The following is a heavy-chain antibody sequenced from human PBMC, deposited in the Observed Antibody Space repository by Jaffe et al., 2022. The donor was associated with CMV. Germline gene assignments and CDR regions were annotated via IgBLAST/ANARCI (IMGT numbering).Heavy chain of an antibody. V-gene: IGHV4-31*03. CDR3: AREVYYYDSSGYYVEFRAFDI. CDR1: GGSISSGGYY. J-gene: IGHJ3*02. CDR2: IYYSGST. Sequence: QVQLQESGPGLVKPSQTLSLTCTVSGGSISSGGYYWSWIRQHPGKGLEWIGYIYYSGSTYYNPSLKSRVTISVDTSKNQFSLKLSSVTAADTAVYYCAREVYYYDSSGYYVEFRAFDIWGQGTMVTVSS. D-gene: IGHD3-22*01.